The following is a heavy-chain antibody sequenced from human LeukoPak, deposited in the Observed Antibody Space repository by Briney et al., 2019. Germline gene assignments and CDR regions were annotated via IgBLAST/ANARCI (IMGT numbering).Heavy chain of an antibody. V-gene: IGHV3-7*01. CDR2: IENDGGEK. J-gene: IGHJ4*02. D-gene: IGHD6-13*01. CDR3: ARVGTAEGTLEDY. CDR1: GFTFTTYW. Sequence: GGSLRLSCAASGFTFTTYWMSWVRQPPGKGLEWVANIENDGGEKYYVDSVKGRFTISRDNAKNSLFLQMNSLRAEDTAVYYCARVGTAEGTLEDYWGQGTLVTVSS.